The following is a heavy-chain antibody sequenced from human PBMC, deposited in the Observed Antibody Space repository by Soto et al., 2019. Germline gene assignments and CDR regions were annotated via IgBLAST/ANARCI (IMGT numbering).Heavy chain of an antibody. CDR3: ESAKGRSSFDH. CDR1: VCSINRFFYS. CDR2: MYNTGTT. J-gene: IGHJ4*02. V-gene: IGHV4-31*03. D-gene: IGHD1-26*01. Sequence: SETRSLTCTLSVCSINRFFYSWAWFREHPGKGLEWIGYMYNTGTTYYTSSLKSRVNISGDTSKNQFSLRLSSVTAADTAVYYCESAKGRSSFDHWGQGTLVTVSS.